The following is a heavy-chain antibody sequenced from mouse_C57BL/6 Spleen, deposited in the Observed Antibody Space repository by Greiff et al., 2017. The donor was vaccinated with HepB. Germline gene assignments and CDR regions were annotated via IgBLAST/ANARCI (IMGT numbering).Heavy chain of an antibody. CDR1: GYTFTSYW. J-gene: IGHJ4*01. Sequence: QVHVKQPGAELVKPGASVKMSCKASGYTFTSYWITWVKQWPGQGLEWIGDIYPGSGSTNYNEKLKSKATLTVDTSSSPANMHLSRLTSEDSAVYYCARFTRDYAMDYWGQGTSVPVSS. CDR2: IYPGSGST. CDR3: ARFTRDYAMDY. D-gene: IGHD3-1*01. V-gene: IGHV1-55*01.